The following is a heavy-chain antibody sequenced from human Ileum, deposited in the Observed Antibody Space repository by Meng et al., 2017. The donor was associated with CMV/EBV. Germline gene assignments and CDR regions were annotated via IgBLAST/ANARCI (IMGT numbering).Heavy chain of an antibody. V-gene: IGHV1-8*03. J-gene: IGHJ4*01. CDR3: ARSEKISGWYFPHDD. Sequence: SVTVSCQASGYTFTSYDINWVRPATGQGLAWMGWMNPNSGNTGYAQKFQGRVTITRNTSISTAYMELRSLRSEDTAVYYWARSEKISGWYFPHDDWGQGTQVTVSS. D-gene: IGHD6-19*01. CDR2: MNPNSGNT. CDR1: GYTFTSYD.